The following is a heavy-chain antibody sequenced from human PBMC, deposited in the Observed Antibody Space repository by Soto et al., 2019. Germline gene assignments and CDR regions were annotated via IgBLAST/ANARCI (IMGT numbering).Heavy chain of an antibody. CDR2: ISAYNGDT. D-gene: IGHD6-6*01. J-gene: IGHJ4*02. V-gene: IGHV1-18*04. CDR1: GYTFTYYA. CDR3: VKDSSFLRHYFDY. Sequence: AAVKVSCKASGYTFTYYALSWVRQAPGQGLEWMGWISAYNGDTNYAQNFQGRLTLTTDTSTTTAYMELRSLRSDDTAVYYCVKDSSFLRHYFDYWGLGTLVTVSS.